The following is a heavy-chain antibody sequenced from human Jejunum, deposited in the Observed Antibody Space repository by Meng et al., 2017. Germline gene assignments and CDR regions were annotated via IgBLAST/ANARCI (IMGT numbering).Heavy chain of an antibody. CDR2: LTSRDNT. D-gene: IGHD7-27*01. CDR1: DRSLDSEHW. J-gene: IGHJ4*02. Sequence: QVRLSQSWGPGLMAAAGALVPTWPSSDRSLDSEHWWAWVRQAPGKGLVGISELTSRDNTNYNPSLKSRVAISLDRSKTEFSLTVDSVTAADAAMYYCARDPRTNWASRHFDYWGQGTLVTVSS. CDR3: ARDPRTNWASRHFDY. V-gene: IGHV4-4*02.